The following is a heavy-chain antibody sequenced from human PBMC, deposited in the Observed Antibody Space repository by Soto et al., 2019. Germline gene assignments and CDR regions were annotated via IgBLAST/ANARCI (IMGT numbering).Heavy chain of an antibody. CDR3: ARGGWKARYFDY. Sequence: ASVKVSCKVSGYTLTELSMHWVRQAPGKGLEWMGGFDLEDGETIYAQKFQGRVTMTEDTSTDTAYMELSSLRSEDTAVYYCARGGWKARYFDYWGQGTLVTVSS. D-gene: IGHD1-1*01. CDR2: FDLEDGET. CDR1: GYTLTELS. V-gene: IGHV1-24*01. J-gene: IGHJ4*02.